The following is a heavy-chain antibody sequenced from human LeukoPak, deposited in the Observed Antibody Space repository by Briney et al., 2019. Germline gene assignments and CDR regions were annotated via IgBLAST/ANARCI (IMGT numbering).Heavy chain of an antibody. D-gene: IGHD3-16*02. V-gene: IGHV4-59*12. CDR1: GGSISSYY. CDR3: ASRRLGELSLYFDY. CDR2: IYYSGST. Sequence: SETLSLTCTVSGGSISSYYWSWIRQPPGKGLEWIGYIYYSGSTDYNPSLKSRVTISVDTSKNQFSLKLSSVTAADTAVYYCASRRLGELSLYFDYWGQGTLVTVSS. J-gene: IGHJ4*02.